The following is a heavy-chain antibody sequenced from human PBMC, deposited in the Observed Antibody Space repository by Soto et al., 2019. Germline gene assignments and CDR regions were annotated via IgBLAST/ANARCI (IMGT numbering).Heavy chain of an antibody. V-gene: IGHV4-61*01. CDR2: VYHTGRT. CDR1: GGSFKSGSYS. CDR3: ARDFAYFDS. J-gene: IGHJ4*02. D-gene: IGHD3-3*01. Sequence: SETLSLTCTVSGGSFKSGSYSWSWIRQTPGKGLEWIGYVYHTGRTSYNPSLKSRVSISMDTSKNQFSLNLDYVTAADTAVYFCARDFAYFDSWGQGTLVTVSS.